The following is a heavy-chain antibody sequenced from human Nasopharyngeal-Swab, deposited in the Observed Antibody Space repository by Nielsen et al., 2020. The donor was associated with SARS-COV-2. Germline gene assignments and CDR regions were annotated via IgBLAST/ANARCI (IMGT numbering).Heavy chain of an antibody. V-gene: IGHV1-69*13. CDR1: GGTFSSYA. CDR2: IIPIFSTA. D-gene: IGHD5-24*01. CDR3: ARSGWEMATIRVWFDP. Sequence: SVKVSCKASGGTFSSYAISWVRQAPGQGLEWMGGIIPIFSTANYAQKFQGRVTITADESTSTAYMELSSLRSEDTAVYYCARSGWEMATIRVWFDPWGQGTLVTVSS. J-gene: IGHJ5*02.